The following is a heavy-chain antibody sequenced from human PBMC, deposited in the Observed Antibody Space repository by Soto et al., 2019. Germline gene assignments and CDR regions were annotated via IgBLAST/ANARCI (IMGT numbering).Heavy chain of an antibody. CDR1: GYTFSNYG. Sequence: ASVKVSCKTSGYTFSNYGITWVRQAPGQPLEWLGWFSLYRDGTNYAQKLQGRVSMTTDTSTTTAYMDLRSLTSDDTAVYFCGRVEPGAEAWFVPGGQGTLVTDS. D-gene: IGHD2-2*01. CDR2: FSLYRDGT. V-gene: IGHV1-18*01. CDR3: GRVEPGAEAWFVP. J-gene: IGHJ5*02.